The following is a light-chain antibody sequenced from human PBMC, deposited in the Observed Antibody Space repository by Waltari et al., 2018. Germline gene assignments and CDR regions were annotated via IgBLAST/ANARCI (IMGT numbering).Light chain of an antibody. Sequence: SYELTQPSSVSVSPGQTARITSSGGVLAVKHVRWFHPKPGQAPVLGIDKDSERPSGLPERFSGSSSGTTVTLTISGAQVEDDGDYYCYSATDNNRFGGGTKLTVL. J-gene: IGLJ2*01. CDR1: VLAVKH. V-gene: IGLV3-27*01. CDR3: YSATDNNR. CDR2: KDS.